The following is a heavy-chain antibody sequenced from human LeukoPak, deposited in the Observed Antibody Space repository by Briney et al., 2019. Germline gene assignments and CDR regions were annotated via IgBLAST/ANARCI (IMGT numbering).Heavy chain of an antibody. CDR2: ISYDGSNK. J-gene: IGHJ4*02. D-gene: IGHD3-22*01. Sequence: GGSLRLSCAASGFIFSSYAMHWVRQAPGKGLEWVAVISYDGSNKYYADSVKGRFTISRDNSKNTLYLQMNSLRSEDTAVYYCARGRGSYYYDSSPLGWGQGTLVTVSS. CDR3: ARGRGSYYYDSSPLG. V-gene: IGHV3-30-3*01. CDR1: GFIFSSYA.